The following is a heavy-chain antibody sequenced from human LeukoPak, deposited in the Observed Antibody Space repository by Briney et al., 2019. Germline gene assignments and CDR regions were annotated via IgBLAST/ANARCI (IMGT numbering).Heavy chain of an antibody. Sequence: GGSLRLSCAASGFTFGIYSMNWVRQAPGKGLEWVSSISSSSSYIYYADSVKGRFTISRDNAKNSLYLQMNSLRAEDTAVYYCARDLASLRYYDSSGFNWFDPWGQGTLVTVSS. CDR1: GFTFGIYS. V-gene: IGHV3-21*01. CDR3: ARDLASLRYYDSSGFNWFDP. CDR2: ISSSSSYI. J-gene: IGHJ5*02. D-gene: IGHD3-22*01.